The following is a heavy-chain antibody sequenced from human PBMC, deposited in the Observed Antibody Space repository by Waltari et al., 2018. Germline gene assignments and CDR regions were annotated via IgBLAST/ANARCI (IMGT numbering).Heavy chain of an antibody. CDR2: ISYDGSNK. D-gene: IGHD6-13*01. V-gene: IGHV3-30*18. J-gene: IGHJ6*02. CDR1: GFGFSDFP. CDR3: AKGDSSTWTRMDV. Sequence: QEQLVESGGGVVQPGGSLRLSCEASGFGFSDFPINWVRQAPGKGLEWVAVISYDGSNKHYADSVKGRFTISRDNSKNTLYLEMNSLRPEDKGMYYCAKGDSSTWTRMDVWGQGTTVTVSS.